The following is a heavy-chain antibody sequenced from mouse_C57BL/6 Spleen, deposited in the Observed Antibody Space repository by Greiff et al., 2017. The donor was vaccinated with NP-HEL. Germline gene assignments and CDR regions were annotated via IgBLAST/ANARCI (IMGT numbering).Heavy chain of an antibody. V-gene: IGHV5-4*01. CDR3: AREGIFTTVVAFDY. Sequence: EVQRVESGGGLVKPGGSLKLSCAASGFTFSSYAMSWVRQTPEKRLEWVATISDGGSYTYYPDNVKGRFTISRDNAKNNLYLQMSHLKSEDTAMYYCAREGIFTTVVAFDYWGQGTTLTVSS. CDR2: ISDGGSYT. CDR1: GFTFSSYA. J-gene: IGHJ2*01. D-gene: IGHD1-1*01.